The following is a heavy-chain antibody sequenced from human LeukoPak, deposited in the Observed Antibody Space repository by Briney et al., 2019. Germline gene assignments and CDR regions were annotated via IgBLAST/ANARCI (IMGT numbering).Heavy chain of an antibody. CDR3: ARVRSGSSAGNYGMDV. J-gene: IGHJ6*02. D-gene: IGHD1-26*01. CDR1: GFTFSSYW. V-gene: IGHV3-74*01. CDR2: INSDGSST. Sequence: GGSLRLSCATSGFTFSSYWMHWVRQAPGKGLVWVSRINSDGSSTSYADSVKGRFTISRDNAKNTLYLQMNSLRAEDTAVYYCARVRSGSSAGNYGMDVWGQGTTVTVSS.